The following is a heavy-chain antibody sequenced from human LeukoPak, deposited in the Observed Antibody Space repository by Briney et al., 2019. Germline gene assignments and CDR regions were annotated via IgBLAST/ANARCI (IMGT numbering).Heavy chain of an antibody. V-gene: IGHV1-2*06. CDR1: GYTFTGYY. J-gene: IGHJ5*02. D-gene: IGHD3-22*01. CDR2: INPNSGGK. Sequence: ASVKVFCKASGYTFTGYYMHWVRHAPGQGLEWMGRINPNSGGKNYAQKFQGRVTMTRDTSISTASMELSRLRSDDTAVYYCARDLPRQYYYDERFDPWGQGTLVTVSS. CDR3: ARDLPRQYYYDERFDP.